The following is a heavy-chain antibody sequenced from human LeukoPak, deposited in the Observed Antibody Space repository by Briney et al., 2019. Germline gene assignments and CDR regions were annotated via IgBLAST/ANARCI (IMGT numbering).Heavy chain of an antibody. CDR3: ARARGHMVRGVIITYYFDY. Sequence: SETLSLTCAVYGGSFSGYYWSWIRQPPGKGLERIGEINHSGSTNYNPPLKSRVTISVDTSKNQFSLKLSSVTAADTAVYYCARARGHMVRGVIITYYFDYWGQGTLVTVSS. CDR2: INHSGST. J-gene: IGHJ4*02. D-gene: IGHD3-10*01. V-gene: IGHV4-34*01. CDR1: GGSFSGYY.